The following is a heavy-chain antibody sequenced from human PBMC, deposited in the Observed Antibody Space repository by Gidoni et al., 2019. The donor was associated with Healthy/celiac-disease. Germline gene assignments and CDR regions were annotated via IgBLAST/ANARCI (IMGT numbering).Heavy chain of an antibody. V-gene: IGHV3-23*01. J-gene: IGHJ4*02. CDR1: GFTFSSYA. CDR3: AKDPGLWFGEFDY. D-gene: IGHD3-10*01. Sequence: EVQLLESGGGLVQPGGSLRLSCAASGFTFSSYAMSWVRQAPGKGREWVSAISGSGGSTYYADSVKGRFTISRDNSKNTLYLQMNSLRAEDTAVYYCAKDPGLWFGEFDYWGQGTLVTVSS. CDR2: ISGSGGST.